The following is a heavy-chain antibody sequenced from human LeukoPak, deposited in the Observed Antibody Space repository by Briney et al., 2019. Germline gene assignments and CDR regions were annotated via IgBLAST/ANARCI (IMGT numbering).Heavy chain of an antibody. D-gene: IGHD4-11*01. J-gene: IGHJ6*02. CDR2: IKQDGSEK. CDR3: ARERSNYYYYYAMDV. Sequence: GGSLRLSCTASGFTFSSYWMSWVRQAPGKGLEWVANIKQDGSEKDYVDSVKGRFTISRDNAKNSLYLQMNSLRAEDTAVYYCARERSNYYYYYAMDVWGQGTTVTVSS. V-gene: IGHV3-7*01. CDR1: GFTFSSYW.